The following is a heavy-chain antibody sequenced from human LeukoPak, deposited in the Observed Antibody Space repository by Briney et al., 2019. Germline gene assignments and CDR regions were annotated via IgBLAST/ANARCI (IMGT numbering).Heavy chain of an antibody. J-gene: IGHJ5*02. V-gene: IGHV3-53*01. CDR2: IYSGGST. CDR3: AKEALRFGELVQDFA. D-gene: IGHD3-10*01. CDR1: GFTFSNAW. Sequence: PGGSLRLSCAASGFTFSNAWMNWVRQAPGKGLEWVSVIYSGGSTYYADSVKGRFTVSRDDSENTLYLQMNSLRAEDTAAYYCAKEALRFGELVQDFAWGQGTLVTVSS.